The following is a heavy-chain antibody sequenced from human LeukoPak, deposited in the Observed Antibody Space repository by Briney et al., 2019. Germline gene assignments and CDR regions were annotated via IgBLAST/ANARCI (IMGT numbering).Heavy chain of an antibody. Sequence: SVKVSCKASGGTFSSYAISWVRQAPGQGLEWMGRIIPILGIANYAQKFQGRVTITADKSTSTAYMELSSLRSEDTAVYYCARAGIQLWLPYFKLADYWGQGTLVTVSS. CDR3: ARAGIQLWLPYFKLADY. V-gene: IGHV1-69*04. D-gene: IGHD5-18*01. J-gene: IGHJ4*02. CDR2: IIPILGIA. CDR1: GGTFSSYA.